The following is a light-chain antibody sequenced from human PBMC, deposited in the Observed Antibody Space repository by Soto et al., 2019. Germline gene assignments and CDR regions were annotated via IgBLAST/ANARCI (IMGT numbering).Light chain of an antibody. V-gene: IGLV7-43*01. CDR2: STN. J-gene: IGLJ1*01. Sequence: QAVVTQEPSLTVSPGGTVTLTCASNTGAVTSNYYPNWFQQKPGQTPRSLIYSTNNRYSWTPARFPGSLLGGKAGLTLSGVQPEDEAEYYCLLYYGGAGVFGTGTKVTVL. CDR1: TGAVTSNYY. CDR3: LLYYGGAGV.